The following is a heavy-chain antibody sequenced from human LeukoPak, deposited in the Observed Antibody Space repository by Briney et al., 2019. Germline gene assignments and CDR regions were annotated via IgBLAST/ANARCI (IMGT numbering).Heavy chain of an antibody. V-gene: IGHV3-15*01. CDR2: IKRETDGGTI. CDR3: TTDRYYDNSELQFQH. D-gene: IGHD3-22*01. CDR1: GFTLNNAW. J-gene: IGHJ1*01. Sequence: GGSLRPSCAASGFTLNNAWMSWVRQAPGKGLEWLGRIKRETDGGTIDYAAPVKGRFTISRDDSRNTLYLQMDSLKIEDTAVYYCTTDRYYDNSELQFQHWGQGTLVTVSS.